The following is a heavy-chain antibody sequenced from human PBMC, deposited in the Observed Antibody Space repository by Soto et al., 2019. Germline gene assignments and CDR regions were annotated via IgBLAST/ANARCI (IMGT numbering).Heavy chain of an antibody. CDR3: ASGRFLEWLLPPFDY. V-gene: IGHV3-33*01. J-gene: IGHJ4*02. CDR1: GFTFSSYG. CDR2: IWYDGSNK. D-gene: IGHD3-3*01. Sequence: PGGSLRLSCAASGFTFSSYGMHWVRQAPGKGLEWVAVIWYDGSNKYYADSVKGRFTISRDNSKNTLYLQMNSLRAEDTAVYYCASGRFLEWLLPPFDYWGQGTLVTVSS.